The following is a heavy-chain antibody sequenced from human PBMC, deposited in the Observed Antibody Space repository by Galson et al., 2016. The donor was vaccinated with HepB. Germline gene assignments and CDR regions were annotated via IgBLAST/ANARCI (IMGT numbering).Heavy chain of an antibody. V-gene: IGHV4-30-4*01. CDR2: IYYSGST. J-gene: IGHJ4*02. Sequence: PLSLTCTVSRGSISSGDYYWSWIRQPPGKGLEWIGYIYYSGSTYYNPSLKSRVTISVDTSKNQFSLKLSSVTAADTAVYYCARAGFERNYYDSRGYYFDYWGQGTLVTVSS. D-gene: IGHD3-22*01. CDR3: ARAGFERNYYDSRGYYFDY. CDR1: RGSISSGDYY.